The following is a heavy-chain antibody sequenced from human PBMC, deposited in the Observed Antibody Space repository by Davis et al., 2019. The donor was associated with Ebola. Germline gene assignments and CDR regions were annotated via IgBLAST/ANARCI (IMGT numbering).Heavy chain of an antibody. D-gene: IGHD5-24*01. CDR1: GFSLSTSGVG. CDR2: IYWNDDK. V-gene: IGHV2-5*01. J-gene: IGHJ4*02. Sequence: SGPTLVKPTQTLTLTCTFSGFSLSTSGVGVGWIRQPPGKALEWLALIYWNDDKRYSPSLKSRLTITKDTSKNQVVLTMTNMDPVDTATYYCAHRLRDGYNFDYWGQGTLVTVSS. CDR3: AHRLRDGYNFDY.